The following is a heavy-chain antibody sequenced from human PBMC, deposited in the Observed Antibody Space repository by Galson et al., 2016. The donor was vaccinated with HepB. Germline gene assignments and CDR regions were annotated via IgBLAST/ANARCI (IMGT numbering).Heavy chain of an antibody. CDR1: GFSLSNYGVG. Sequence: PALVNPTPTLTLTCTFSGFSLSNYGVGVGWVRQPPGKAPEWLAFIYWDDDKGYSPSLETRLSISKHTSKNQVVLTVTKMDHVDKGPYYCSHSLRVALGRGANGYYIRDVWGQGTVVSVSS. D-gene: IGHD3-10*01. V-gene: IGHV2-5*02. CDR3: SHSLRVALGRGANGYYIRDV. CDR2: IYWDDDK. J-gene: IGHJ6*02.